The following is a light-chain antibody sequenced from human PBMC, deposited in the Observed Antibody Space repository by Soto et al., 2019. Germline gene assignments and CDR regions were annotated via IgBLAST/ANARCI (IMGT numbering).Light chain of an antibody. CDR3: QQYNNWPRT. J-gene: IGKJ1*01. CDR1: QSVTTY. V-gene: IGKV3-15*01. Sequence: ETVLTQSPATLSLSPGERATLSCRASQSVTTYLAWYQQKPGQAPRLLIYGASTRATGVPARFSGSGSGTEFTLTISSLQSEDFAVYYCQQYNNWPRTFGQGTKVDIK. CDR2: GAS.